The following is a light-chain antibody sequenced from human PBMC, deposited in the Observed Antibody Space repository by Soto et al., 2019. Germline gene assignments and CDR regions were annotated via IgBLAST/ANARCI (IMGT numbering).Light chain of an antibody. V-gene: IGKV3-15*01. CDR2: DVF. Sequence: EVVITQAPANLCVSPGERATLTCRASQTVSRNFAWSQQRPGQAPRLLIYDVFTRAAGIPARLSGSGCETEFTLTIRSLPSEDFAVAYCQQYKNWASLGRGTRLEIK. CDR3: QQYKNWAS. J-gene: IGKJ5*01. CDR1: QTVSRN.